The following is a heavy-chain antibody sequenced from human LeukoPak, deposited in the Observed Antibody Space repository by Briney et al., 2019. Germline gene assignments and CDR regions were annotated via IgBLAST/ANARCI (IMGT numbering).Heavy chain of an antibody. D-gene: IGHD2-2*02. CDR3: TRQYCSSTSCYMYYSDY. Sequence: GGSLRLSCTASGFTFGDYAMSWVRQAPGKGLEWVGFIRSKAYGGTTEYAASVKGRFTISRDDSKSIAYLQMNSLKTEDTAVYYCTRQYCSSTSCYMYYSDYWGQGTLVTVSS. J-gene: IGHJ4*02. CDR1: GFTFGDYA. CDR2: IRSKAYGGTT. V-gene: IGHV3-49*04.